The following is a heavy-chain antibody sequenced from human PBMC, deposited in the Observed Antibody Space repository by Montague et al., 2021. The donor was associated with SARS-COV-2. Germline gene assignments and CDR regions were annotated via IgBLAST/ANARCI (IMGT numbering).Heavy chain of an antibody. Sequence: SLRLSCAASGFTFRSYWMSWVRQAPGKGLEWVANIKQDGSEKYYXDSVKGRFTISRDNAKNSLYLQMDSLRAEDTAVYYCAREPGPYYDILTGLTVGYMDVWGKGTTVTVSS. D-gene: IGHD3-9*01. CDR1: GFTFRSYW. J-gene: IGHJ6*03. CDR3: AREPGPYYDILTGLTVGYMDV. CDR2: IKQDGSEK. V-gene: IGHV3-7*05.